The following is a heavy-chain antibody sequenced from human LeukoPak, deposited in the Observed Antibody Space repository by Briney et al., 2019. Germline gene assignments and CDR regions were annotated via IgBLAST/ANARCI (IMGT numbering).Heavy chain of an antibody. CDR2: IWYDGSNK. Sequence: GRSLRLSCAASGFTFSSYGMHWVRQAPGKGLEGVAVIWYDGSNKYYADSVKGRFNISRDNSKNTLYLQMNSLRAEDTAVYYCVKDRPYDSSGYLHDAFEIWGQGTMVTVSS. CDR1: GFTFSSYG. J-gene: IGHJ3*02. V-gene: IGHV3-33*06. D-gene: IGHD3-22*01. CDR3: VKDRPYDSSGYLHDAFEI.